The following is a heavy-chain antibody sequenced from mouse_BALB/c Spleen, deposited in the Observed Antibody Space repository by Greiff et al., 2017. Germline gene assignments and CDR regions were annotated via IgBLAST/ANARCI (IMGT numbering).Heavy chain of an antibody. CDR1: GYSITSDYA. CDR3: ANPYYGS. CDR2: ISYSGST. J-gene: IGHJ2*01. Sequence: EVKLVESGPGLVKPSQSLSLTCTVTGYSITSDYAWNWIRQFPGNKLEWMGYISYSGSTSYNPSLKSRISITRDTSKNQFFLQLNSVTTEDTATYYCANPYYGSWGQGTTLTVSS. D-gene: IGHD1-1*01. V-gene: IGHV3-2*02.